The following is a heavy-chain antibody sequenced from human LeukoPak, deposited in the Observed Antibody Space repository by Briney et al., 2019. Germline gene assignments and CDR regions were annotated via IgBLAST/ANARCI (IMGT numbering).Heavy chain of an antibody. J-gene: IGHJ4*02. CDR3: ASPPAVDDTFLDY. V-gene: IGHV1-2*06. CDR2: INPNNGDA. CDR1: GYTFTDYY. D-gene: IGHD6-13*01. Sequence: ASVKVSCKTSGYTFTDYYLHWVRQAPGQGLEWMGRINPNNGDANFAQKFQGRLTMTSDTSINTAYMELNRLRSDDTATFYCASPPAVDDTFLDYWGQGTLVTVSP.